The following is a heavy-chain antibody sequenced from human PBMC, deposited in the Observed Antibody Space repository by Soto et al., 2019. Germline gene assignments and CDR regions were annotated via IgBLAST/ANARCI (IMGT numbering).Heavy chain of an antibody. Sequence: GGSLRLSCATSGFTFNGYAMYWVRHAPGQGLEWVAMISSDGHHQFYVDNLRGRFTVSRDNSKNTLFLQMNSLRPEDTAVYYCSRGTYYPQSSGLHADYWGPGTVVTVSS. J-gene: IGHJ4*02. CDR2: ISSDGHHQ. D-gene: IGHD3-22*01. CDR1: GFTFNGYA. V-gene: IGHV3-30*03. CDR3: SRGTYYPQSSGLHADY.